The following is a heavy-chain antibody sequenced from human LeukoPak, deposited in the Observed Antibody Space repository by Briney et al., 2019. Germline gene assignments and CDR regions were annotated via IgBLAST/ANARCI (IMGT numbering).Heavy chain of an antibody. CDR2: ISGSGGST. CDR3: AKHPQLRYFDWFPAFFD. J-gene: IGHJ4*02. Sequence: TGGSLRLSCAASGFTFSSYAMSWVRQAPGKGLEWVSAISGSGGSTYYADSVKGRFTISRDNSKNTLYLQVNSLRAEDTAVYYCAKHPQLRYFDWFPAFFDWGQGTLVTVSS. CDR1: GFTFSSYA. V-gene: IGHV3-23*01. D-gene: IGHD3-9*01.